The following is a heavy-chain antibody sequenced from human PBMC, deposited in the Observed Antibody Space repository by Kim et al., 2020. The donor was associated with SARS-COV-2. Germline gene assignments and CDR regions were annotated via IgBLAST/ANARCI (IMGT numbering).Heavy chain of an antibody. CDR3: ALLMKTEHAFDI. J-gene: IGHJ3*02. Sequence: YYADSVKGRFTISRDNSKNTLYLQMNSLRAEDTAVYYCALLMKTEHAFDIWGQGTMVTVSS. V-gene: IGHV3-23*01. D-gene: IGHD3-16*01.